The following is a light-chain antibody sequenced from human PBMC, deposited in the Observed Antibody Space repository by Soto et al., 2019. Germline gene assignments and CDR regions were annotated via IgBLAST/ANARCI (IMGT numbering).Light chain of an antibody. Sequence: DIQMTQSPSSLSASVGDRVTITCRASKGISSYLAWYQQKPGKVPKLLIHAGSTLQSGVPSRFSGSGSGTDFTLTISSLQPEDVATYYCQKYNSAPLTFGGGTKVEIK. J-gene: IGKJ4*01. CDR1: KGISSY. V-gene: IGKV1-27*01. CDR2: AGS. CDR3: QKYNSAPLT.